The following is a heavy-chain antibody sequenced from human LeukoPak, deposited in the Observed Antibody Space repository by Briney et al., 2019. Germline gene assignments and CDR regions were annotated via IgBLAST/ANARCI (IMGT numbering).Heavy chain of an antibody. CDR3: ARSLAAAGPNWFDP. V-gene: IGHV3-30*03. Sequence: PGGSLRLSRAASGFTFSGHAMHWVRQAPGKGLEWVAIIPYDGNNDNYADSVKGRFTISRDNSKNTLYLQMNSLRAEDTAVYYCARSLAAAGPNWFDPWGQGTLVTVSS. CDR2: IPYDGNND. J-gene: IGHJ5*02. D-gene: IGHD6-13*01. CDR1: GFTFSGHA.